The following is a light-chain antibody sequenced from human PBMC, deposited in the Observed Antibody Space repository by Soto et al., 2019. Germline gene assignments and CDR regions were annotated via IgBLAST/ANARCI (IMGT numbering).Light chain of an antibody. Sequence: DIQMTQSPSSPSASVGDRVTITCRASQSISNYLSWYQQKPGKAPKLLIYDSSTLRSGVPSRFSGSGSGTDFTLTISSLQPEDFATYYCQQSYNAPRTFGQGTKLEIE. CDR3: QQSYNAPRT. J-gene: IGKJ2*01. CDR2: DSS. CDR1: QSISNY. V-gene: IGKV1-39*01.